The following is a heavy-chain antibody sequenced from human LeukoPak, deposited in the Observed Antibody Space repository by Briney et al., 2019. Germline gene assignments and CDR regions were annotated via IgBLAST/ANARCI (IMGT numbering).Heavy chain of an antibody. D-gene: IGHD6-13*01. CDR2: IYYSGST. CDR3: ARAEAAVLDY. V-gene: IGHV4-59*01. Sequence: SETLSLTCTVSGGSISSYYWSWIRPPPGKGLEWIGYIYYSGSTNYNPSLKSRVTISVDTSKNQFSLKLSSVTAADTAVYYCARAEAAVLDYWGQGTLVTASS. J-gene: IGHJ4*02. CDR1: GGSISSYY.